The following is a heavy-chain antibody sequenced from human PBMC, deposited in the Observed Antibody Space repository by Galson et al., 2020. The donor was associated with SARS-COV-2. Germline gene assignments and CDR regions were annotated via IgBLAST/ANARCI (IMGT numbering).Heavy chain of an antibody. V-gene: IGHV4-59*01. CDR2: IYYSGST. CDR1: GGSISSYY. D-gene: IGHD6-19*01. Sequence: ETSETLSLTCTVSGGSISSYYWSWIRQPPGKGLEWIGYIYYSGSTNYNPSLKSRVTISVDTSKNQFSLKLSSVTAADTAVYYGARDLALYSSGWNGWFDPWGQGTLVTVSS. CDR3: ARDLALYSSGWNGWFDP. J-gene: IGHJ5*02.